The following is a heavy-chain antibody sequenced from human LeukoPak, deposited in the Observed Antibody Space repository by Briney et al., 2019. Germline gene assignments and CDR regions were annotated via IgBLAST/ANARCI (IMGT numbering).Heavy chain of an antibody. Sequence: QPGGSLRLSCAASGFTFSSYAMHWVRQAPGKGPEWVAIISYDGSDKYYADSVKGRFTISRDNSKNTLYLQMNSLRAEDTAVYYCAKPGYCSSATSCLNWFDPWGQGTLVTVSS. CDR2: ISYDGSDK. D-gene: IGHD2-8*02. J-gene: IGHJ5*02. CDR3: AKPGYCSSATSCLNWFDP. CDR1: GFTFSSYA. V-gene: IGHV3-30*18.